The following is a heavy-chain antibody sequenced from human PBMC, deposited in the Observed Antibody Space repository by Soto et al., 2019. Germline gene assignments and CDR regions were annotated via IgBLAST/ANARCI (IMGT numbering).Heavy chain of an antibody. CDR1: GGTFSSYA. CDR3: ARGAVVVVAASRYWFDP. J-gene: IGHJ5*02. D-gene: IGHD2-15*01. Sequence: QVQLVQSGAEVKKPGSSVKVSCKASGGTFSSYAISWVRQAPGQGLEWMGGIIPIFGTANYAQKFQGRVTSTADESTSTADMELSSLTSEDTAVYYCARGAVVVVAASRYWFDPWGQGTLVTVSS. CDR2: IIPIFGTA. V-gene: IGHV1-69*01.